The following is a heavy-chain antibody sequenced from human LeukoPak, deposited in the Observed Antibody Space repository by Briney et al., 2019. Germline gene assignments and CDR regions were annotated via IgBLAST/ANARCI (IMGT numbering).Heavy chain of an antibody. D-gene: IGHD2-2*01. CDR3: ARVGCSSTSCYFTYNWFDP. J-gene: IGHJ5*02. CDR1: GGTFSSYA. V-gene: IGHV1-69*01. CDR2: IIPIFGTA. Sequence: SVKVSCKASGGTFSSYAISRVRQAPGQGLEWMGGIIPIFGTANYAQKFQGRVTITADESTSTAYMELSSLRSEDTAVYYCARVGCSSTSCYFTYNWFDPWGQGTLVTVSS.